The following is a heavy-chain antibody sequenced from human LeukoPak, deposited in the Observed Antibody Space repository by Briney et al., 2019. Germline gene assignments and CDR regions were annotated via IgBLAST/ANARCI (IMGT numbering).Heavy chain of an antibody. CDR3: ARDYLAYYYDSSGYIDAFDI. J-gene: IGHJ3*02. V-gene: IGHV4-59*01. Sequence: SETLSLTCTVSGGSISSYYWSWIRQPPGKGLEWIGYIYYSGSTNYSPSLKSRVTISVDTSKNQFSLKLSSVTAADTAVYYCARDYLAYYYDSSGYIDAFDIWGQGTMVTVSS. CDR1: GGSISSYY. D-gene: IGHD3-22*01. CDR2: IYYSGST.